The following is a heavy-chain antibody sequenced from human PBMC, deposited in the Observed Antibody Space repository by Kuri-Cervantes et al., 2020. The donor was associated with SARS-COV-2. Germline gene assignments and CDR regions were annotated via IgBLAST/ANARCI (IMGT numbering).Heavy chain of an antibody. Sequence: ASVKVSCKGFGYTLSNYGINWVRQAPGQGLEWMGWISGYIGVTNYVPRLQGRVTMTTDTSTTTAYMGLRGLTSDDTAVYFCARGPADYSSGWTDYWGQGTLVTVSS. CDR1: GYTLSNYG. CDR3: ARGPADYSSGWTDY. D-gene: IGHD6-19*01. V-gene: IGHV1-18*04. CDR2: ISGYIGVT. J-gene: IGHJ4*02.